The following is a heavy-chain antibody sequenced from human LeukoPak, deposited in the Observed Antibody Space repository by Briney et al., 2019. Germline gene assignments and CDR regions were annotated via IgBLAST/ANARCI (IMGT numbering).Heavy chain of an antibody. D-gene: IGHD3-22*01. CDR2: IGSSSSYI. CDR3: ARDLAISYDS. CDR1: GFTVSSNY. V-gene: IGHV3-21*01. J-gene: IGHJ4*02. Sequence: GGSLRLSCAASGFTVSSNYMSWVRQAPGRGLEWVSSIGSSSSYIYYADSVKGRSTISRDNAKNSLYLQMNSLRAEDTAVYYCARDLAISYDSWGQGTLVTVSS.